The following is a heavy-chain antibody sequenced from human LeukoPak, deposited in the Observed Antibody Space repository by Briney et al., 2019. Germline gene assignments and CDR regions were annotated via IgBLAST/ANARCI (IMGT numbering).Heavy chain of an antibody. CDR1: GGTFISYA. J-gene: IGHJ4*02. CDR2: IIPIFGIA. CDR3: ASGEINPFDY. Sequence: GSSVKVSCKASGGTFISYAISWVRQAPGQGLEWVGRIIPIFGIANYAQKFQGRVTINAAKSTSTAYMELSSLTSEDTAVYYCASGEINPFDYWGQGTLVTVSS. V-gene: IGHV1-69*04. D-gene: IGHD4-17*01.